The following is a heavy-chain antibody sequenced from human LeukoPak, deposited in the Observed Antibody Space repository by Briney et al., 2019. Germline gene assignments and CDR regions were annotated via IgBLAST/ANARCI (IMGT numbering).Heavy chain of an antibody. CDR2: IYPGDSDT. CDR1: GYSFTSYW. V-gene: IGHV5-51*01. D-gene: IGHD2-21*02. CDR3: ARHVRYCGGDCYSKGFDY. Sequence: GESLKISCKGSGYSFTSYWIGWVRQMPGKGLEWMGIIYPGDSDTRYSPSFQGQVTISADKSISTAYLQWSSLKASDTAMYYCARHVRYCGGDCYSKGFDYWGQGTLVTVSS. J-gene: IGHJ4*02.